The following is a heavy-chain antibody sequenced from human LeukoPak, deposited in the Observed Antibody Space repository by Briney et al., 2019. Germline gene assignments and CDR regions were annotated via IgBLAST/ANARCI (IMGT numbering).Heavy chain of an antibody. D-gene: IGHD6-13*01. J-gene: IGHJ4*02. CDR3: AKGADVLIPAAGSLFDY. CDR1: GFTFSSYA. CDR2: ISGSGGST. V-gene: IGHV3-23*01. Sequence: GGSLRLSCAASGFTFSSYAMSWVRQVPGKGLEWVSAISGSGGSTDYADSVKGRVTISRDNSKNTLYLQMNSLRAEDTAVYYCAKGADVLIPAAGSLFDYWGQGTLVTVSS.